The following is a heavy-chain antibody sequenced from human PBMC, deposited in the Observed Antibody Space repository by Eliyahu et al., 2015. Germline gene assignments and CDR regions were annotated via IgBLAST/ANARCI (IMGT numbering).Heavy chain of an antibody. J-gene: IGHJ4*02. Sequence: QVQLVQSGAEVKKPGASVKVSCKASGYTFTGYYIHWVRQAPGQGLEWMGRIIPNSGGTNYAQKFQGRVTMTRDTSISTAYMELSRLTSDDTAVYYCARTSVITGTTLRFDYWGQGTLVTVSS. CDR3: ARTSVITGTTLRFDY. D-gene: IGHD1-20*01. CDR1: GYTFTGYY. CDR2: IIPNSGGT. V-gene: IGHV1-2*06.